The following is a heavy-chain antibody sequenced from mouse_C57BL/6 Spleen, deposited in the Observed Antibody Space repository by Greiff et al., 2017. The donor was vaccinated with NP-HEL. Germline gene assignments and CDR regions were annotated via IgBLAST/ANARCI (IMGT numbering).Heavy chain of an antibody. CDR3: ARYGQGFAY. V-gene: IGHV1-64*01. J-gene: IGHJ3*01. CDR2: IHPNSGST. CDR1: GYTFTSYW. Sequence: QVQLQQPGAELVKPGASVKLSCKASGYTFTSYWMHWVKQRPGQGLEWIGMIHPNSGSTNSNEKFKSKATLTVDKSSSTAYMQLSSLTSEDSAVYYCARYGQGFAYWGQGTLVTVSA. D-gene: IGHD1-2*01.